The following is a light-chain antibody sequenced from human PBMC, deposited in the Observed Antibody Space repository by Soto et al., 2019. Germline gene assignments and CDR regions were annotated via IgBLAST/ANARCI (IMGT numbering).Light chain of an antibody. V-gene: IGKV3-15*01. J-gene: IGKJ3*01. CDR3: KQYHDWPIT. Sequence: EIGMTQSPATLSVSPGQRATLSCRASQRVSSDLAWYQQKPGQAPRLLIYAASTRATGIPARFSGSGSGTEFTLTISSLQSEDFADYYCKQYHDWPITFGPETKVDIK. CDR2: AAS. CDR1: QRVSSD.